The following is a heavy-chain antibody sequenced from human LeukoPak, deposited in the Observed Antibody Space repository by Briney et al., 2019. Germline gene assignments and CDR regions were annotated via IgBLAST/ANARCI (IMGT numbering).Heavy chain of an antibody. D-gene: IGHD2-15*01. J-gene: IGHJ6*02. CDR1: GFTFRSYD. V-gene: IGHV3-13*04. CDR2: INIAGDT. Sequence: PGGSLRLSCAASGFTFRSYDMHWVRQPTGKGLEWVSGINIAGDTYYPGSVKGRFTISRQNAKNSLYLQMNSLRAGDTAVYYCARDGCRGGSRTNWYYGLDVWGQGTTVTVSS. CDR3: ARDGCRGGSRTNWYYGLDV.